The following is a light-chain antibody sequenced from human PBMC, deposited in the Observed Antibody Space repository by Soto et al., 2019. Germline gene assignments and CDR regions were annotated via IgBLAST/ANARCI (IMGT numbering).Light chain of an antibody. CDR3: QQYASSPVFT. V-gene: IGKV3-20*01. Sequence: EIVLTQSPGTLSLSPGERATLSCRASQSVSSSYLAWYQQKPGQAPRLLIYGASSRAPGIPDRFSGSGSGTDFTLTISRLEPEDFAVYYCQQYASSPVFTFGPGTKVDIK. CDR1: QSVSSSY. CDR2: GAS. J-gene: IGKJ3*01.